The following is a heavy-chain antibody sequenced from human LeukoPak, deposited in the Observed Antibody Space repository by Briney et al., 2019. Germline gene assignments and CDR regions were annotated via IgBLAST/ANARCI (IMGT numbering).Heavy chain of an antibody. CDR1: GDSINNYNYF. Sequence: SETLSLTCTVSGDSINNYNYFWGWIRQPPGKGLEWIGSIFYSGTMYYNPSLKSRVTLSVDTSRNQFSLNLNSVTAADTAVYYCMRARGDYWGQGTLVTFSS. J-gene: IGHJ4*02. CDR2: IFYSGTM. V-gene: IGHV4-39*01. CDR3: MRARGDY.